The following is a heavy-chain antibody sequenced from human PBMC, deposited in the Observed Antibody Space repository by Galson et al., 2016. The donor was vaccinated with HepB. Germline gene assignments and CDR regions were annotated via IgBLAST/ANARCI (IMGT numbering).Heavy chain of an antibody. Sequence: SLRLSCAASGFTFSRYAMSWVRQAPGKGLEWVSTISGNGGSTYYADSVKGRFTISTDNSKNTLYLQMNGLRADDTVVYYCAKIIMVQGGFDFYGMNVWGQGTTVTVSS. J-gene: IGHJ6*02. D-gene: IGHD3-10*01. CDR3: AKIIMVQGGFDFYGMNV. CDR1: GFTFSRYA. V-gene: IGHV3-23*01. CDR2: ISGNGGST.